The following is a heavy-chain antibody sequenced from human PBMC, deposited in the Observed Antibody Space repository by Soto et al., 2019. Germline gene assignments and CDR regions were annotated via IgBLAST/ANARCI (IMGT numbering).Heavy chain of an antibody. Sequence: PVGSLRLSCAASGFTFSSYDMHWVRQATGKGLEWVSAIGTAGDTYYPGSVKGRFTISRENAKNSLYLQMNSLRAGDTAVYYCARSIGMGSGWHFDYWGQGTLVTVSS. D-gene: IGHD6-19*01. CDR2: IGTAGDT. V-gene: IGHV3-13*01. J-gene: IGHJ4*02. CDR3: ARSIGMGSGWHFDY. CDR1: GFTFSSYD.